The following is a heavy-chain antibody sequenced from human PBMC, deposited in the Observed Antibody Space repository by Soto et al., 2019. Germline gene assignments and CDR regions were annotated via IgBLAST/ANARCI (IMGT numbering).Heavy chain of an antibody. J-gene: IGHJ4*02. D-gene: IGHD6-6*01. CDR2: TYYRSKLYY. CDR3: AREGGSSSAFDY. CDR1: GDSVSTNSAA. V-gene: IGHV6-1*01. Sequence: KQSQTLSLTCAIPGDSVSTNSAAWNWIRQSPSRGLEWLGRTYYRSKLYYDYAVSVKSRITINPETTKNQFSLQLISVTPEDTAVYYCAREGGSSSAFDYWGQGTLVTVSS.